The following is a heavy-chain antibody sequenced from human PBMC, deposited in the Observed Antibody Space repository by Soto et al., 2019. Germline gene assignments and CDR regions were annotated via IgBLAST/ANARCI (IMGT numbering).Heavy chain of an antibody. CDR2: IKQDGSEK. D-gene: IGHD3-16*02. Sequence: PGGSLRLSCAASGFTFSSYWMSWVRQAPGKGLEWVANIKQDGSEKYYVDSVKGQFTISRDNAKNSLYLQMNSLRAEDTAVYYCARALDYVWGSYRYTGFDYWGQGTLVTVSS. CDR1: GFTFSSYW. V-gene: IGHV3-7*03. CDR3: ARALDYVWGSYRYTGFDY. J-gene: IGHJ4*02.